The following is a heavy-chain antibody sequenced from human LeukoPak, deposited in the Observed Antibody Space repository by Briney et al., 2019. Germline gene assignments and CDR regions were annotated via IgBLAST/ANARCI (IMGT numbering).Heavy chain of an antibody. CDR2: ISSNGGST. V-gene: IGHV3-64D*09. CDR1: GFTFRSYA. J-gene: IGHJ4*01. CDR3: ARGRNGFFDY. D-gene: IGHD5-24*01. Sequence: PGGSLRLSCSASGFTFRSYAVHWVRQAPGKGLEYISSISSNGGSTYYADSVKGRFTISRDNSKNTLSLHMSSLKPEDTAVYYCARGRNGFFDYWGHGTLVTVSS.